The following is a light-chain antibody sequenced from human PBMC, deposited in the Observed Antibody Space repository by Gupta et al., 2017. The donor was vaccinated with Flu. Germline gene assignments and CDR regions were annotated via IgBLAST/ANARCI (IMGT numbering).Light chain of an antibody. CDR2: GTY. CDR3: QSYDSIVI. Sequence: SVLTQPLSVSCAPWPTVTISSTGSSSNIGAGYDVHWYQQLPGTAPKLLIYGTYNRPSGVPDRFSGSKSGTSASLAITGLQAEDEADYYCQSYDSIVIFGGGTKLTVL. J-gene: IGLJ2*01. CDR1: SSNIGAGYD. V-gene: IGLV1-40*01.